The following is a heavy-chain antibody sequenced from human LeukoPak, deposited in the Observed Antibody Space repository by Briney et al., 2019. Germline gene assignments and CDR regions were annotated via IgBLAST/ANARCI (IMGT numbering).Heavy chain of an antibody. Sequence: GGSVTVSCTASGYTFTSYDINWVRQAPGQGLERMGWMNPNSGNTGYAEKFQGRVTMTRNTSISTAYMELSSLRSEDTAVYYCAREPGRYFDWLLSGGTDYWGQGTLVTV. D-gene: IGHD3-9*01. CDR2: MNPNSGNT. CDR1: GYTFTSYD. V-gene: IGHV1-8*01. CDR3: AREPGRYFDWLLSGGTDY. J-gene: IGHJ4*02.